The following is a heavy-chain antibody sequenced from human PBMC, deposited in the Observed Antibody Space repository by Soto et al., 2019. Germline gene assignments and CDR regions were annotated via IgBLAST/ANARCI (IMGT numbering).Heavy chain of an antibody. CDR3: AALWFGELAFNY. V-gene: IGHV4-38-2*02. J-gene: IGHJ4*01. Sequence: PSETLSLTCSVSGYSSSSGYYWGWVRQAPGKGLEWLESVYHNGIMFHNPSFQSRVTISVDTSKNQFSLNLRSVTAADTAVYYCAALWFGELAFNYWGHGILVTVSS. CDR1: GYSSSSGYY. CDR2: VYHNGIM. D-gene: IGHD3-10*01.